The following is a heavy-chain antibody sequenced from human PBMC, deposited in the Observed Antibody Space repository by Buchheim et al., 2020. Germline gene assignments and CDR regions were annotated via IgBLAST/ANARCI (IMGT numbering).Heavy chain of an antibody. Sequence: QVQLVESGGDVVQPGRSLRLSCAASGFTFSSYAMHWVRQAPGKGLEWVAGISYDGGNKYYADSAKGRFTISRDNSKNTPYLQMNSLRAEDTDVYYCAGSGSHAGFDYGGQGTL. V-gene: IGHV3-30-3*01. CDR1: GFTFSSYA. CDR2: ISYDGGNK. CDR3: AGSGSHAGFDY. D-gene: IGHD1-26*01. J-gene: IGHJ4*02.